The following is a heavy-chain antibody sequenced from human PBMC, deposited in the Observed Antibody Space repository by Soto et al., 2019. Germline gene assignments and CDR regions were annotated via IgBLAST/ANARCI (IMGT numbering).Heavy chain of an antibody. J-gene: IGHJ4*02. CDR2: ISGSGGST. V-gene: IGHV3-23*01. D-gene: IGHD6-13*01. CDR3: ATDPGSSWYEGDYFDY. CDR1: GFTFSSYA. Sequence: EVQLLESGGGLVQPGGSLRLSCAASGFTFSSYAMSWVRQAPGKGLECFSAISGSGGSTYYADSVKGRFTISRDNSKNTLYLQMNSLRAEDTAVYYCATDPGSSWYEGDYFDYWGQGTLVTVSS.